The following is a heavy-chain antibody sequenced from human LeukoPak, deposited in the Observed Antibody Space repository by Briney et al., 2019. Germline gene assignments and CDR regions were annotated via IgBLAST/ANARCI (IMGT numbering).Heavy chain of an antibody. CDR2: ISSSSSYI. CDR1: GFTFSSYS. V-gene: IGHV3-21*01. Sequence: GGSPRLSCAASGFTFSSYSMNWVRQAPGKGLEWVSSISSSSSYIYYADSVKGRFTISRDNAKNSLYLQMNSLRAEDTAVYYCARDHPDYDILTGPGNGMDVWGQGTTVTVSS. J-gene: IGHJ6*02. D-gene: IGHD3-9*01. CDR3: ARDHPDYDILTGPGNGMDV.